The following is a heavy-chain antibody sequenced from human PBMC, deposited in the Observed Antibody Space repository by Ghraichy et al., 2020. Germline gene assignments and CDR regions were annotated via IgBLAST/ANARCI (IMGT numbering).Heavy chain of an antibody. Sequence: SETLSLTCTVSGGSISSGSYYWSWIRQPAGKGLEWIGRIYTSGSTNYNPSLKSRVTISVDTSKNQFSLKLSSVTAADTAVYYCARDDQYYDFWSGYHGHAFDIWGQGTMVTVSS. CDR2: IYTSGST. CDR3: ARDDQYYDFWSGYHGHAFDI. CDR1: GGSISSGSYY. V-gene: IGHV4-61*02. J-gene: IGHJ3*02. D-gene: IGHD3-3*01.